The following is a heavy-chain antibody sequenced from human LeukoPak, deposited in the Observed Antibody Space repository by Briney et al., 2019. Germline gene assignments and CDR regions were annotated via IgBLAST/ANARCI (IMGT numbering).Heavy chain of an antibody. D-gene: IGHD3-22*01. J-gene: IGHJ6*03. V-gene: IGHV4-39*01. CDR1: GGSISSSSYY. CDR2: IYYSGST. CDR3: ASGYYYDSSGKYYYYMDV. Sequence: SETLSLTCTVSGGSISSSSYYWGWIRQPPGKGLEWIGSIYYSGSTYYNPSLKSRVTISVDTSKNQFSQKLSSVTAADTAVYYCASGYYYDSSGKYYYYMDVWGKGTTVTVSS.